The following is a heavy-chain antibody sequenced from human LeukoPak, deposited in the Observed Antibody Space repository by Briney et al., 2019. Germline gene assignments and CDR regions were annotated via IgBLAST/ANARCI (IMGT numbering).Heavy chain of an antibody. CDR3: ARDRAREMVTTNISFDY. V-gene: IGHV3-7*01. CDR2: IKQDGSEK. Sequence: GGSLRLSCAASGFTFSSYWMSWVRQAPGKGLEWVANIKQDGSEKYYVDSVKGRFTISRDNAKNSLYLQMNSLRAEDTAVYYCARDRAREMVTTNISFDYWGQGTLVTVSS. J-gene: IGHJ4*02. CDR1: GFTFSSYW. D-gene: IGHD5-18*01.